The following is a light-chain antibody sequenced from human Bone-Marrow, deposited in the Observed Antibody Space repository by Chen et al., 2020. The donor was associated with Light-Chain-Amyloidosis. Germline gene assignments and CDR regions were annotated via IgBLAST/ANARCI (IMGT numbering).Light chain of an antibody. Sequence: QSVLTQPPSASGTPGQRVTISCSGSSSNIGNNYVYWYQQVPRTAPKLLIYKNNQRPSGGPDRFSGSRCGTSASLAISGLRSEDDADYYCAAWDDSLNGVVFGGGTKLTVL. J-gene: IGLJ2*01. CDR1: SSNIGNNY. V-gene: IGLV1-47*01. CDR3: AAWDDSLNGVV. CDR2: KNN.